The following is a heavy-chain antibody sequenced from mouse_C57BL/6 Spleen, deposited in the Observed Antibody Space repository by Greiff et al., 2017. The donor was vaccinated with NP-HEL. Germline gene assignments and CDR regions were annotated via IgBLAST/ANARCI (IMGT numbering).Heavy chain of an antibody. CDR2: INYDGSST. CDR3: AREDLTGGFAY. V-gene: IGHV5-16*01. J-gene: IGHJ3*01. CDR1: GFTFSDYY. Sequence: EVKLVESEGGLVQPGSSMKLSCTASGFTFSDYYMAWVRQVPEKGLEWVANINYDGSSTYYLDSLKSRFIISRDHAKNILYLQMSSLKSEDTATYYCAREDLTGGFAYWGQGTLVTVSA. D-gene: IGHD4-1*01.